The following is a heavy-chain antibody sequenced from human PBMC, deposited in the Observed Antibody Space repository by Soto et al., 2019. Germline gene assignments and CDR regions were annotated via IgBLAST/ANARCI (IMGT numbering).Heavy chain of an antibody. D-gene: IGHD3-10*01. CDR1: GFMFSSYF. CDR2: IKQDGSEK. V-gene: IGHV3-7*03. Sequence: GRSLRLSCAASGFMFSSYFMSWARQAPGKGLEWVANIKQDGSEKNYAGSVKGRFTVSRDNAKNSLYLQMSSLRAEDTAVYYCYCGSADYWGQGTLVTVSS. CDR3: YCGSADY. J-gene: IGHJ4*02.